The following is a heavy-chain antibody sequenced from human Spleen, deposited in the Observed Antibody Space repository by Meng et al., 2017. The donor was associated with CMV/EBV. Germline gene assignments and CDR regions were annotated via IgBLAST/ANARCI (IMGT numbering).Heavy chain of an antibody. D-gene: IGHD3-3*01. V-gene: IGHV4-34*01. CDR2: INHSGST. J-gene: IGHJ4*02. Sequence: TCAVYGGSFSGYYWSWIRQPPGKGLEWIGEINHSGSTNYNPSLKSRVTISVDTSKNQFSLKLSSVTAADTAVYYCARGLEWLLAYFDYWGREPWSPSPQ. CDR1: GGSFSGYY. CDR3: ARGLEWLLAYFDY.